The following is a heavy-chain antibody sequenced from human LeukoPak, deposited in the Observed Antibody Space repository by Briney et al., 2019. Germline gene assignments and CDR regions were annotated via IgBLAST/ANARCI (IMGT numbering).Heavy chain of an antibody. V-gene: IGHV4-4*07. CDR2: IYSSGST. J-gene: IGHJ3*02. CDR1: GGSISSYY. Sequence: SQTLSLTCTVSGGSISSYYWSWIRQPAGKGLEWIGRIYSSGSTNYNPSLKSRVTMSVDTSKNQFSLRLSSVTAADTAVYYYARDSTQRAFDIWGQGTMVTVSS. D-gene: IGHD6-25*01. CDR3: ARDSTQRAFDI.